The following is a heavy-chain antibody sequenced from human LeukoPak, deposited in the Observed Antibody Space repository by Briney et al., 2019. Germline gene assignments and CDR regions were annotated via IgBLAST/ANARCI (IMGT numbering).Heavy chain of an antibody. J-gene: IGHJ4*02. CDR1: GFTFNSYA. D-gene: IGHD3-10*01. Sequence: GGSLRLSCAASGFTFNSYAMHWVRQAPGKGLEWVAVISYDGSNKYYADSVKGRFTISRDNSKNTLYLQMNSLRAEDTAVYYCARPSVLLWFGELSMEVTPDHDYWGQGTLVTVSS. CDR3: ARPSVLLWFGELSMEVTPDHDY. V-gene: IGHV3-30-3*01. CDR2: ISYDGSNK.